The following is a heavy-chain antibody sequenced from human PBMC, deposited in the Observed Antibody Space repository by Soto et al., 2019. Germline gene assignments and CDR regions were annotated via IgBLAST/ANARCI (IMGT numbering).Heavy chain of an antibody. V-gene: IGHV4-39*01. D-gene: IGHD3-10*02. CDR2: IYYSGST. CDR3: ARHSITITYVRGVINWFDP. Sequence: QLQVQESGPGLVKPSETLSLTCFVSGGSIISSNYYWGWIRQPPGKGLEWIGSIYYSGSTYYSPSLKSRVTLSVDTSKNQISLKLNSVTAADTAVYFCARHSITITYVRGVINWFDPWGQGTLVTVSP. CDR1: GGSIISSNYY. J-gene: IGHJ5*02.